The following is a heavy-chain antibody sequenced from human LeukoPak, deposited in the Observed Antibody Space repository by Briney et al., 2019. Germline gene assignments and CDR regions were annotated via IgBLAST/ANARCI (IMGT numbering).Heavy chain of an antibody. J-gene: IGHJ4*02. V-gene: IGHV1-46*01. Sequence: ASVKVSCKSSGYTFTSYYMYWVRQAPGQGLEWMGIINPSGGSTSYAQKFQGRVTMTRDTSTSTVYMELSSLRSEDTAVYYCARDGSSEHYFDYWGQGTLVTVSS. CDR2: INPSGGST. D-gene: IGHD3-10*01. CDR3: ARDGSSEHYFDY. CDR1: GYTFTSYY.